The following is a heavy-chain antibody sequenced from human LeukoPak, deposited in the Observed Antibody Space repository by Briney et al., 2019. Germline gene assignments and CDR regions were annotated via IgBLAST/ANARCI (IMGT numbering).Heavy chain of an antibody. D-gene: IGHD4-11*01. CDR3: ARDTVTQVY. J-gene: IGHJ4*02. Sequence: KPSETLSLTCTVSGGSISLSSYYWGWIRQPPGKGLEWIGSIYYSGSTYHNPSLKSRVTISVDTSKNQFSLKLSSVTAADTAVYYCARDTVTQVYWGQGTLVTVSS. V-gene: IGHV4-39*07. CDR1: GGSISLSSYY. CDR2: IYYSGST.